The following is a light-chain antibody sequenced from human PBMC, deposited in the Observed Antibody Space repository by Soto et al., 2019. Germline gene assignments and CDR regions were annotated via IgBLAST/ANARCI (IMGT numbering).Light chain of an antibody. CDR3: QHYNNWPPWT. J-gene: IGKJ1*01. V-gene: IGKV3-15*01. CDR1: PSVSSN. CDR2: GAS. Sequence: EIVMTQSPATLSVSPGERATVSCRASPSVSSNLAWYQQKPGQAPRLLIYGASIRATGIPARFSGSGSGTEFTLTISTLQSEDFAIYYCQHYNNWPPWTFGQGTKVDIK.